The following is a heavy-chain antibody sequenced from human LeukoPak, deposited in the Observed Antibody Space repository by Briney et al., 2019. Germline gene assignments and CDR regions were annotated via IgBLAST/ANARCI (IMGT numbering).Heavy chain of an antibody. CDR3: AREESSSVWFGELLSNDAFDI. CDR1: GFSVSSYW. D-gene: IGHD3-10*01. CDR2: IKEDGSET. V-gene: IGHV3-7*01. J-gene: IGHJ3*02. Sequence: GGSLRLSCAASGFSVSSYWMTWVRQAPGKGLEWVANIKEDGSETNYVDSVKGRFTISKDNAKNSLYLEMNSLRAEDTAVYYCAREESSSVWFGELLSNDAFDIWGQGTMVTVSS.